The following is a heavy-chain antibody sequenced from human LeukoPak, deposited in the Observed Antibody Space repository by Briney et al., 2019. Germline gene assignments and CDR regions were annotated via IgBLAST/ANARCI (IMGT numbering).Heavy chain of an antibody. CDR1: GGSISSSSYY. Sequence: SETLSLTCTVSGGSISSSSYYWGWIRQPPGKGLEWVGSIYYSGSTYYNPSLKSRVTISVDTSKNQFSLKLNSVTAADTAVYYCANGWGYGGPFDYWGQGTLVTVSS. D-gene: IGHD5-18*01. CDR2: IYYSGST. V-gene: IGHV4-39*01. J-gene: IGHJ4*02. CDR3: ANGWGYGGPFDY.